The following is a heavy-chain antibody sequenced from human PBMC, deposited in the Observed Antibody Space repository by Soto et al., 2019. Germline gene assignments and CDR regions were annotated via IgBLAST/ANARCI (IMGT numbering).Heavy chain of an antibody. CDR1: GFTFSSYT. Sequence: QVQLVESGGGVVQPGRSLRLSCAASGFTFSSYTMHWVRQAPGKGLEWVAVISYDGSNKYYADSVKGRFTISRDNXXNTLYLQMNSLRAEDTAVYYCARDAYGGNSAVFQHWGQGTLVTVSS. CDR3: ARDAYGGNSAVFQH. CDR2: ISYDGSNK. J-gene: IGHJ1*01. D-gene: IGHD4-17*01. V-gene: IGHV3-30-3*01.